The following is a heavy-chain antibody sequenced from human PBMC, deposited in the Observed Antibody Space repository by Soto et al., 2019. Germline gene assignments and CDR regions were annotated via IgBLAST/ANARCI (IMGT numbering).Heavy chain of an antibody. Sequence: SSETLSLTCAVSGGSISSGGYSWSWIRQPPGKGLEWIGYIYHSGSTYYNPSLKSRVTISVDRSKNQFSLNLSSVTAADTAVYYGARVTSPWGQGTRVTVAS. V-gene: IGHV4-30-2*01. CDR2: IYHSGST. CDR1: GGSISSGGYS. J-gene: IGHJ5*02. CDR3: ARVTSP.